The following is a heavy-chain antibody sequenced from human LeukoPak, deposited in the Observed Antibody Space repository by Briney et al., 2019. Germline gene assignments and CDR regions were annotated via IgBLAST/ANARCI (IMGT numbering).Heavy chain of an antibody. D-gene: IGHD6-13*01. J-gene: IGHJ4*02. CDR3: ARAPPGIAAAGTNY. V-gene: IGHV3-53*01. CDR1: GLTLSSKY. CDR2: IYSGGST. Sequence: GGSLTLSCAASGLTLSSKYMSWVPHAPGKGLEWVSVIYSGGSTYYPDSLKGRFTISRDNSKNTLYLQMNSLRAQDTAVYYCARAPPGIAAAGTNYWGQGTLVTVSS.